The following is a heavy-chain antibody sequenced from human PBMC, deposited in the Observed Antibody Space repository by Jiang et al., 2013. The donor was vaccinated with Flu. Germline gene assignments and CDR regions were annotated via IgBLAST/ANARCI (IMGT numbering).Heavy chain of an antibody. V-gene: IGHV5-51*01. CDR1: GYSFNNYW. CDR2: IHPGDSDT. Sequence: GAEVKKPGESLKISCQASGYSFNNYWIAWLRQMPGKGLEWMGIIHPGDSDTRYSPSFQGQVTISVDKSITTAYLQWSSLKASDTAMYYCATHIVFPGKFDYWGQGTLVTVSS. CDR3: ATHIVFPGKFDY. J-gene: IGHJ4*02. D-gene: IGHD5-12*01.